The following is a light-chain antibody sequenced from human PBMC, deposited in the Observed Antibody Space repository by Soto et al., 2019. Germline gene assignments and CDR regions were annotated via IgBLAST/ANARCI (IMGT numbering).Light chain of an antibody. Sequence: DIQMTQSPSSLSASVGDRVTITCRASQAILTYLNWYQQKPGQAPRLLIYAASTLESGVPSRFSGSGSGTEFTLTITSLQPDDFATYYCQQYDDYPLTFGGGTKVDIK. CDR1: QAILTY. J-gene: IGKJ4*01. V-gene: IGKV1-39*01. CDR3: QQYDDYPLT. CDR2: AAS.